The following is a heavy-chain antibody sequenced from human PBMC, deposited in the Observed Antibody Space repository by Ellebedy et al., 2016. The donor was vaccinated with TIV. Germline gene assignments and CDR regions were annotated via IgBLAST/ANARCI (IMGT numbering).Heavy chain of an antibody. V-gene: IGHV3-23*01. CDR2: IIASGGST. Sequence: GESLKISCAASGFTFSSSAMSWVRQAPGKGLEWISAIIASGGSTYYADSVKGRFTISIDNSENTLYMQMNNLRAKDTAVYYCAKDRPSDYWGQGTLVTVSS. CDR3: AKDRPSDY. J-gene: IGHJ4*02. CDR1: GFTFSSSA.